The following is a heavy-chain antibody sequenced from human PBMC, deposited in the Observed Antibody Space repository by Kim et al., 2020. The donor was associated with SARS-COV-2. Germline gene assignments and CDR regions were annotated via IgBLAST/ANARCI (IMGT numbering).Heavy chain of an antibody. J-gene: IGHJ3*02. Sequence: ADSVKGRFTISRDNSKNTLYLQMSSLRAEDTAVYYCVKDRMVRGRDAFDIWGQGTMVTVSS. D-gene: IGHD3-10*01. V-gene: IGHV3-64D*09. CDR3: VKDRMVRGRDAFDI.